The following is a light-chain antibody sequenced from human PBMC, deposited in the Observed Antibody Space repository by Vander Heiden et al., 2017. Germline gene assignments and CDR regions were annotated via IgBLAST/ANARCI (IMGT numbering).Light chain of an antibody. J-gene: IGLJ1*01. Sequence: QSALTQPASVSGSPGQSITISCPGTSSDVGGYNYVSWYQQHPGKAPKVLIYDVTNRASGVSNRFSGSKSGNTASLTISGLQAEDEADYYCNSYSSSSTSYVFGTGTKVTVL. V-gene: IGLV2-14*03. CDR2: DVT. CDR1: SSDVGGYNY. CDR3: NSYSSSSTSYV.